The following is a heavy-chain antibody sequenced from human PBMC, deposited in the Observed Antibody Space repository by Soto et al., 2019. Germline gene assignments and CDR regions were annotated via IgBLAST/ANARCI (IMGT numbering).Heavy chain of an antibody. CDR3: ARERRPTYYYDSSGRNDAFDI. Sequence: GESLKISCKGSGYSFTSYWISWVRQMPGKGLEWMGRIDPSDSYTNYSPSFQGHVTISADKSISTAYLQWSSLKASDTAVYYCARERRPTYYYDSSGRNDAFDIWGQGTMVTVSS. V-gene: IGHV5-10-1*01. D-gene: IGHD3-22*01. CDR1: GYSFTSYW. CDR2: IDPSDSYT. J-gene: IGHJ3*02.